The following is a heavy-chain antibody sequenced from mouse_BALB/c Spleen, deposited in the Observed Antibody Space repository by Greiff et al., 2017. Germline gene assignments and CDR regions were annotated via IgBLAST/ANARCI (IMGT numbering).Heavy chain of an antibody. D-gene: IGHD1-1*01. CDR1: GFTFSDYY. V-gene: IGHV5-4*02. CDR3: ARDQDYGSSYWYFDV. J-gene: IGHJ1*01. Sequence: EVMLVESGGGLVKPGGSLKLSCAASGFTFSDYYMYWVRQTPEKRLEWVATISDGGSYTYYPDSVKGRFTISRDNAKNNLYLQMSSLKSEDTAMYYCARDQDYGSSYWYFDVWGAGTTVTVSS. CDR2: ISDGGSYT.